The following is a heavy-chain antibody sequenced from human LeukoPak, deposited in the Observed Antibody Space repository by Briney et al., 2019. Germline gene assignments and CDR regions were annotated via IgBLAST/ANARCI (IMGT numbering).Heavy chain of an antibody. V-gene: IGHV4-59*08. CDR1: GGSMSPYH. J-gene: IGHJ4*02. CDR3: ARAVSGRFDY. D-gene: IGHD6-19*01. Sequence: SETLSLTCTASGGSMSPYHWGWIRQPPGKGLEWTGYIYYSGSTNYNPSLNSRVTISVDTSKNQFSLRLSSVTAADTAIYDCARAVSGRFDYWGQGTLVTVSS. CDR2: IYYSGST.